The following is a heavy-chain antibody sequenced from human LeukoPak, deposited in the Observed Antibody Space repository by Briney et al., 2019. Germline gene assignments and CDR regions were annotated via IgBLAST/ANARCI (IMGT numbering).Heavy chain of an antibody. Sequence: PGGPLRLSCITSGFTFSSYSMHWVRQAPAKGLEWVAVIGYDGSQRYYADSVKGRLTVSRDNSKNTLYLQMNSLRAEDTAVYYCAKDYFLQQLVPDYWGQGTLVTVSS. D-gene: IGHD6-13*01. CDR2: IGYDGSQR. CDR1: GFTFSSYS. CDR3: AKDYFLQQLVPDY. V-gene: IGHV3-30*04. J-gene: IGHJ4*02.